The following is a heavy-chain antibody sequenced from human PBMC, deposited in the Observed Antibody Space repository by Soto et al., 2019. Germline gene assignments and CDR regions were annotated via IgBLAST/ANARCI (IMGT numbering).Heavy chain of an antibody. V-gene: IGHV4-59*08. Sequence: PSETLSLTCTVSGGSISSYYWSWIRQRPGKGLEWIGYIYYSGSTNYNPSLKSRVTISGDTSKNQFSLKLSSVTAADTAVYYCARLNRTSWGVFDVWGQGTMVTVSS. CDR1: GGSISSYY. CDR3: ARLNRTSWGVFDV. D-gene: IGHD7-27*01. J-gene: IGHJ3*01. CDR2: IYYSGST.